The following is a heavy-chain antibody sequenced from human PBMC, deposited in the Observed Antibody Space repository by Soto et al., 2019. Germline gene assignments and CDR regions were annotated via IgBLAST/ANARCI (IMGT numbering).Heavy chain of an antibody. CDR3: ARGRAPDY. CDR1: GGSFSGYY. J-gene: IGHJ4*02. Sequence: SETLSLTCAVYGGSFSGYYWSWIRQPPGKGLEWIGEINHSGSTNYNPSLKSRVTISVDTSKNQFPLKLSSVTAADTAVYYCARGRAPDYWGQGTLVTVSS. CDR2: INHSGST. V-gene: IGHV4-34*01.